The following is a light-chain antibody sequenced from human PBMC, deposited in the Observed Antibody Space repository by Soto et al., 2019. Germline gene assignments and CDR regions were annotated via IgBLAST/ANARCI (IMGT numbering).Light chain of an antibody. Sequence: DIQMTQSPSSLSASVGDRVTITCRASKRISTYLTWYQHNPGKAPKLLIYAASTLQSGVPSRFSGSGSGTDFTLTSISLQPEDLAPYYCQQSYNTPQITFGQGTRLDIK. CDR3: QQSYNTPQIT. CDR1: KRISTY. V-gene: IGKV1-39*01. CDR2: AAS. J-gene: IGKJ5*01.